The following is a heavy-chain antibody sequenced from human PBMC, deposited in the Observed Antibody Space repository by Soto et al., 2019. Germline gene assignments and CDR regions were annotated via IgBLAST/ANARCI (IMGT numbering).Heavy chain of an antibody. CDR3: ARADCCGCICYSRTPYYYDLDV. CDR1: DGSTSSGCYY. V-gene: IGHV4-31*01. Sequence: SVTMSLTSTVSDGSTSSGCYYWSWTRQHPGKGLEWIGYIYYTGSTYYNPSLKIPVTMSVDTSKNQFSLKLSSVTAADTAVYYCARADCCGCICYSRTPYYYDLDVWGQCTTVT. D-gene: IGHD2-15*01. J-gene: IGHJ6*02. CDR2: IYYTGST.